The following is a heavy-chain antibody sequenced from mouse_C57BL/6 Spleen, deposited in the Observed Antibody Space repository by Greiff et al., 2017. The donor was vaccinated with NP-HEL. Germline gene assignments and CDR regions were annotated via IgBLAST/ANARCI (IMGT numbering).Heavy chain of an antibody. J-gene: IGHJ2*01. D-gene: IGHD2-2*01. V-gene: IGHV7-3*01. CDR1: GFTFTDYY. CDR3: ARYLVTPGFDY. Sequence: EVKLVESGGGLVQPGGSLSLSCAASGFTFTDYYMSWVRQPPGKALEWLGFIRNKANGYTTEYSASVKGRFTISRDNSQSILYLQMNALRAEDSATYYCARYLVTPGFDYWGQGTTLTVSS. CDR2: IRNKANGYTT.